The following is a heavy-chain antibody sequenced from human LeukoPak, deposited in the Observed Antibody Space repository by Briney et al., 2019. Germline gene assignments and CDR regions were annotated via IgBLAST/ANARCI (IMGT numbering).Heavy chain of an antibody. CDR3: ARSPGMMGY. CDR2: IYGGGGA. J-gene: IGHJ4*02. CDR1: GFIVTSNY. V-gene: IGHV3-66*01. Sequence: PGGSLRLSCAASGFIVTSNYMNWVRQAPGKGLEWVSVIYGGGGAYYADSVKGRFTISTDTSKNTLYLQMNSLRVEDTAVYYCARSPGMMGYWGQGTLVTVSS. D-gene: IGHD3-16*01.